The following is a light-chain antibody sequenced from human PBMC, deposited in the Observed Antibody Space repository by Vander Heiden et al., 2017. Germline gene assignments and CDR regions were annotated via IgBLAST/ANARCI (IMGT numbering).Light chain of an antibody. V-gene: IGLV2-11*01. J-gene: IGLJ2*01. Sequence: QSALTQLRSVSGYPGQSVTISCTGTSSDVGAYNYVSWYQHHPGKAPKLVIYEVAERPSGVPDRFSGSKSGNMASLTISGLQAEDEGDYYCCSYTGRYSVIFGGGTKLAVL. CDR3: CSYTGRYSVI. CDR2: EVA. CDR1: SSDVGAYNY.